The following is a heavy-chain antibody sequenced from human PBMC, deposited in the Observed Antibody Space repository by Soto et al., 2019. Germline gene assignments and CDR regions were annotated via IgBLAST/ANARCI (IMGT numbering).Heavy chain of an antibody. CDR3: ARAVATIPLWFPDY. V-gene: IGHV1-18*01. J-gene: IGHJ4*02. CDR1: GYTFTSYG. CDR2: ISDHNGNT. D-gene: IGHD5-12*01. Sequence: QVHLVQSGAEVKKPGASVKVSCKASGYTFTSYGIAWMRQAPGQGLEWMGWISDHNGNTDYAQKVHGRVTMTSDTSTGTADMKLGSLSSDDTAVYYRARAVATIPLWFPDYWGQGPLVTVSS.